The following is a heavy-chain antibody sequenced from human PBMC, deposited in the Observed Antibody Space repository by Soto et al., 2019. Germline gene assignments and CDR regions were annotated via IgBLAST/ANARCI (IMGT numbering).Heavy chain of an antibody. Sequence: PSETLSLTCGVYGGSLSGNFWSWIRQPPGKGLEWIGEINHRGSTKYNPSLKSRVTISVDTSKNQLSLKLTSVTAADTAMYYCAKMNGGDPGAFDIWGPGTMVTVSS. V-gene: IGHV4-34*01. D-gene: IGHD2-21*02. CDR3: AKMNGGDPGAFDI. J-gene: IGHJ3*02. CDR2: INHRGST. CDR1: GGSLSGNF.